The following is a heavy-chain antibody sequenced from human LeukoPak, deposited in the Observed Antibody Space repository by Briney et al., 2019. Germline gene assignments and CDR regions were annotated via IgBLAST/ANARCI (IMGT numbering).Heavy chain of an antibody. Sequence: GGSLRLSCAASGLHFSGTAMSWVRQAPGKGLEWASAISHDGMNAYYADSVKGRFTISRDNSKKTVSLEMSSLTAADTGVYYCAKDGAQYSSGPECDPRGQGALVTVSP. CDR1: GLHFSGTA. CDR2: ISHDGMNA. J-gene: IGHJ5*02. CDR3: AKDGAQYSSGPECDP. V-gene: IGHV3-23*01. D-gene: IGHD6-19*01.